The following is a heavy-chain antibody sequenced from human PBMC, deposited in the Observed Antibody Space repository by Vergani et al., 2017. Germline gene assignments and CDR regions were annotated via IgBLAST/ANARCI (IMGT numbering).Heavy chain of an antibody. CDR1: GFTFSSYA. CDR3: AREDYYDSYFDY. Sequence: QVQLVESGGGVVQPGRSLRLSCAASGFTFSSYAMHWVRQAPGKGLEWVAVISYDGSNKYYADSVKGRFTISRDNSKNTLYLQMNSLRAEDTAVYYCAREDYYDSYFDYWGQGTLVTVSS. D-gene: IGHD3-22*01. V-gene: IGHV3-30-3*01. J-gene: IGHJ4*02. CDR2: ISYDGSNK.